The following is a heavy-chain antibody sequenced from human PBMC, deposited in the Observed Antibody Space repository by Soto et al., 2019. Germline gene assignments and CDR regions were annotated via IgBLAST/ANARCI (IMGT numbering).Heavy chain of an antibody. V-gene: IGHV4-59*08. CDR3: ARCVGPSRKGVGDYCMDV. CDR1: GGSISSYY. J-gene: IGHJ6*02. CDR2: IYYSGST. D-gene: IGHD2-8*01. Sequence: LSLTCTVSGGSISSYYWSWIRQPPGKGLEWIGYIYYSGSTNYNPSPKSRVTISVDTSKNQFSLKLSSVTAADTAVYYCARCVGPSRKGVGDYCMDVWGQGATSSVSS.